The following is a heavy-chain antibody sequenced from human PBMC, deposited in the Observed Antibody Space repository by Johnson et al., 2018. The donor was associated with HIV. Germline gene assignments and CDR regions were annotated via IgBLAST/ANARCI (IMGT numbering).Heavy chain of an antibody. J-gene: IGHJ3*02. D-gene: IGHD4-11*01. V-gene: IGHV3-13*01. CDR2: IGTAGDT. CDR3: ARDSRYNNYGGGSVGAFDI. CDR1: GFTFSSYD. Sequence: EVQLVESGGGVVQPGRSLRLSCAASGFTFSSYDMHWVRQATGKGLEWVSAIGTAGDTYYPGSVKGLFTISRENAKNSLYLQMNSLRTEDTAVYYCARDSRYNNYGGGSVGAFDIWGQGTTVTVSS.